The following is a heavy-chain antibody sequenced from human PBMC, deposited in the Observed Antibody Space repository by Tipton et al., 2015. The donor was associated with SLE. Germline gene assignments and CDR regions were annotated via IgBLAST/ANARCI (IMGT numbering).Heavy chain of an antibody. V-gene: IGHV4-61*02. CDR3: AREDVGVMVEASFDI. Sequence: TLSLTCTVSGASVSSSFHQWSWIRQPAGEGLEWIGHSSGSATYNPSLKSRVTISVDTSKNQFTLKLSSVTAADTAVYYCAREDVGVMVEASFDIWGQGTVVTVSS. CDR2: SSGSA. D-gene: IGHD2-15*01. J-gene: IGHJ3*02. CDR1: GASVSSSFHQ.